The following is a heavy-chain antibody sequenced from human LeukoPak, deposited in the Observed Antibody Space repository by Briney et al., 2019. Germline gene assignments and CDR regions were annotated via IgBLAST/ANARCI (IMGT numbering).Heavy chain of an antibody. D-gene: IGHD1-20*01. CDR2: IRYDGSKK. CDR3: AKERYNWNDKGFDP. V-gene: IGHV3-30*02. J-gene: IGHJ5*02. Sequence: GGSLRLSCAASGFTFSSYGMHWVRQAPGKGLEWVAFIRYDGSKKYYADSVKGRFTISRDNSKNTLYLQMNSLRAEDTAVYYCAKERYNWNDKGFDPWGQGTLVTVSS. CDR1: GFTFSSYG.